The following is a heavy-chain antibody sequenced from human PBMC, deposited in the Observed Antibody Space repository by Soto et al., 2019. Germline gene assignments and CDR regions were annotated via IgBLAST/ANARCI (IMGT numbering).Heavy chain of an antibody. D-gene: IGHD2-15*01. CDR2: IIPISGTS. CDR3: AKEWGDYSRRNWFDP. Sequence: QVQLVQSGAEVKKPGSSVKISCKASGGTFISYAISWVRQAPGQGLEWMGGIIPISGTSNLAQKFQGRLTITADKSTSTAYMELSSLRSEDTAAYYCAKEWGDYSRRNWFDPWGQGTLVTVSS. CDR1: GGTFISYA. J-gene: IGHJ5*02. V-gene: IGHV1-69*06.